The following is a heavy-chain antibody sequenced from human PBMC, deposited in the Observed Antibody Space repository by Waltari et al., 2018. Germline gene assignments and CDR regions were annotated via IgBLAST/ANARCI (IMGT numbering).Heavy chain of an antibody. CDR1: GGTFSSYA. V-gene: IGHV1-69*08. CDR3: ARAITMVQGVIWGFDAFDI. J-gene: IGHJ3*02. CDR2: ITPIFGTA. D-gene: IGHD3-10*01. Sequence: QVQLVQSGAEVKKPGSSVKVSCKASGGTFSSYAISWVRQAPGQGLEWMGRITPIFGTANYAQKFQGRVTITADKSTSTAYMELSSLRSEDTAVYYCARAITMVQGVIWGFDAFDIWGQGTMVTVSS.